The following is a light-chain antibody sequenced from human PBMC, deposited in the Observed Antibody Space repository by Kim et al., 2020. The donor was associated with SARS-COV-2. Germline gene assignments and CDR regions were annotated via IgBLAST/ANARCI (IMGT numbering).Light chain of an antibody. V-gene: IGKV3-20*01. J-gene: IGKJ1*01. CDR3: QQYGYSPWT. Sequence: SPRVSDPLCCRARQSVSDSDLAWYKHKPGRAPRLLIYGASTRAPGIPDRFSGSRSGTDFTLTISRLEPGGFALLYCQQYGYSPWTFGRGTKVDIK. CDR2: GAS. CDR1: QSVSDSD.